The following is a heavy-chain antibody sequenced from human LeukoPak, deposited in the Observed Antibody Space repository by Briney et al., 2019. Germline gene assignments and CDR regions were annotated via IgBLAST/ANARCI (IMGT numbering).Heavy chain of an antibody. Sequence: SETLSLTCTVSGGSINSYYWTWIRQPPGKGLEWIGYIYYSGSTHYNPSLISRVTISMDTSKNHFSLKLSSVTAADTAIYYCARTSRHFYGSGSNLTPWPADMDVWGQGTKVTVSS. CDR3: ARTSRHFYGSGSNLTPWPADMDV. V-gene: IGHV4-59*01. CDR2: IYYSGST. J-gene: IGHJ6*02. D-gene: IGHD3-10*01. CDR1: GGSINSYY.